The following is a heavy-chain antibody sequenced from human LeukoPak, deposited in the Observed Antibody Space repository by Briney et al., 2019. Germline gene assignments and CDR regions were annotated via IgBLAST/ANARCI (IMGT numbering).Heavy chain of an antibody. CDR3: AKGAITLVRGVIRTHFDY. CDR1: GFTFSSFA. CDR2: ISGSGGGT. Sequence: PGGSLRLSCAASGFTFSSFAMSWVRQAPGKGLEWVSHISGSGGGTYYADSVKGRFTISRDNSKNTLYLQMNSLRAEDTAVYYCAKGAITLVRGVIRTHFDYWGQGTLVTVSS. V-gene: IGHV3-23*01. J-gene: IGHJ4*02. D-gene: IGHD3-10*01.